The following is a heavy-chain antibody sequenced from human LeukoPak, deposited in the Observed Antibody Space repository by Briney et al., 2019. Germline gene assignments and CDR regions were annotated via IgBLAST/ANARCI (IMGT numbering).Heavy chain of an antibody. D-gene: IGHD3-3*01. CDR1: GGSFSGYY. Sequence: PSETLSLTCAVYGGSFSGYYWSWIRQPPGKGLEWIGEINHSGSTNYNPSLKSRVTISVDTSKNQFSLKLSSVTAADTAVYYCARSLENYDFWSGYYLGFDPWGQGTLVTVSS. CDR2: INHSGST. V-gene: IGHV4-34*01. J-gene: IGHJ5*02. CDR3: ARSLENYDFWSGYYLGFDP.